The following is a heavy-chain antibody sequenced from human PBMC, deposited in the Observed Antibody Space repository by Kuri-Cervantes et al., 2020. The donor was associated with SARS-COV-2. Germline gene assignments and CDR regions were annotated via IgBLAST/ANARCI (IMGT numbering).Heavy chain of an antibody. D-gene: IGHD1-1*01. CDR2: ISYHGINK. V-gene: IGHV3-30-3*01. CDR3: TTGGTTTSFAFDI. J-gene: IGHJ3*02. CDR1: GFTFNSHA. Sequence: GESLKISCTASGFTFNSHAMHWVRQAPGQGLEWVTVISYHGINKYYTDSVKGRFTISRDDSKNTLYLQMNSLRAEDTAVYYCTTGGTTTSFAFDIWGQGTMVTVSS.